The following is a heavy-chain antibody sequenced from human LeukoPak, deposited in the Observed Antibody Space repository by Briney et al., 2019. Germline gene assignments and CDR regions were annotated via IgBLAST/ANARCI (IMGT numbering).Heavy chain of an antibody. CDR2: IYYSGST. CDR1: GGSISSSSYY. D-gene: IGHD3-3*01. J-gene: IGHJ4*02. V-gene: IGHV4-39*01. Sequence: SETLSLTCTVSGGSISSSSYYWGWIRQPPGKGLEWIGSIYYSGSTYYNPSLKSRVTISVDTSKNQFSLKLSSVTAADTAVYYCASTQRFWSGYYTGMGYWGQGTLVTVSS. CDR3: ASTQRFWSGYYTGMGY.